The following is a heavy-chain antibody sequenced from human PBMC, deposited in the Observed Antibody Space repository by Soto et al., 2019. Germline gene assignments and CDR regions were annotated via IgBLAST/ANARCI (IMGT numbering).Heavy chain of an antibody. J-gene: IGHJ5*02. Sequence: SETLSLTCTVSGGSISSYYWSWIRQPPGKGLEWIGYIYYSGSTNYNPSLKSRVTISVDTSKNQFSLKLSSVTAADTAVYYCARHVLLWFEKDDLGWFDPWGQGTLVTVSS. D-gene: IGHD3-10*01. V-gene: IGHV4-59*08. CDR3: ARHVLLWFEKDDLGWFDP. CDR2: IYYSGST. CDR1: GGSISSYY.